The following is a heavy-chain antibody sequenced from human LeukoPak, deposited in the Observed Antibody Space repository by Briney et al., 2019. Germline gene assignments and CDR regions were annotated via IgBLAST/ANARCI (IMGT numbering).Heavy chain of an antibody. CDR2: IYSSGST. CDR1: GFTVSSNY. V-gene: IGHV3-53*01. J-gene: IGHJ5*02. D-gene: IGHD6-13*01. Sequence: GGSLRLSCAASGFTVSSNYMSWVRQAPGKGLEWVSVIYSSGSTYYADSVKGRFTISRDNSKNTLHLQMNTLRAEDTAVYYCARASGYNSSWYSSWGQGTLVTVSS. CDR3: ARASGYNSSWYSS.